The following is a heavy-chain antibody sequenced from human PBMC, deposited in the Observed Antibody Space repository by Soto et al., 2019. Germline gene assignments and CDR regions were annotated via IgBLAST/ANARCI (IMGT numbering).Heavy chain of an antibody. Sequence: VQLVESGGGLVEPGGSIRLSCAESGFTLTTAWMSCVRQAPGKGLEWVGRSKRKNDVGTTDYDAPGNGRFTISRDDSKNILYLQMNSLRTEDTALYYCNADSPVVEYDTWGYPKWFDSWGQGTLVTVSS. V-gene: IGHV3-15*01. CDR2: SKRKNDVGTT. J-gene: IGHJ5*01. D-gene: IGHD2-15*01. CDR3: NADSPVVEYDTWGYPKWFDS. CDR1: GFTLTTAW.